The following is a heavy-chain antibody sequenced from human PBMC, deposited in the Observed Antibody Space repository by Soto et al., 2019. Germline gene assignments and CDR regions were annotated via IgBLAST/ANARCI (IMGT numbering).Heavy chain of an antibody. CDR3: ATVHPNSRSFDY. CDR2: TGGNGRTT. Sequence: EVQLLESGGDLVQPGGSLRLSCGASGFTFSISAMSWVRQAPGKGLEWVSTTGGNGRTTYYADSVKGRFTVSRDNSKNTLDLQMSSVRAEYSAVYYCATVHPNSRSFDYWGQGTLVTVSS. V-gene: IGHV3-23*01. J-gene: IGHJ4*02. CDR1: GFTFSISA.